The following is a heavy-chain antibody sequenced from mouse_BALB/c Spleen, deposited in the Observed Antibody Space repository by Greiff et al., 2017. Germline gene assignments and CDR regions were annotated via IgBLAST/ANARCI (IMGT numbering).Heavy chain of an antibody. CDR2: IWTGGGT. D-gene: IGHD2-14*01. J-gene: IGHJ2*01. CDR3: VRGGYRYDFDY. V-gene: IGHV2-9-2*01. CDR1: GFSLTSYD. Sequence: VHLVESGPGLVAPSQSLSITCTVSGFSLTSYDISWIRQPPGKGLEWLGVIWTGGGTNYNSAFMSRLSISKDNSKSQVFLKMNSLQTDDTAIYYCVRGGYRYDFDYWGQGTTLTVSS.